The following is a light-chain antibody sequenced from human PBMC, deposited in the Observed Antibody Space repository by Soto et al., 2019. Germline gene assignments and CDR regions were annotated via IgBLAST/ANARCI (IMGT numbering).Light chain of an antibody. CDR1: SSDVGSYNY. J-gene: IGLJ1*01. V-gene: IGLV2-14*03. CDR2: DVS. CDR3: SSYTSSSTFYV. Sequence: QSVLTQPASVSGSPGQSITISCTGASSDVGSYNYVSWYQHPPGSAPKLIIYDVSNRPSGISNRFSGSKSGNTASLTISGLQAEDEADYYCSSYTSSSTFYVFGAGTKLTVL.